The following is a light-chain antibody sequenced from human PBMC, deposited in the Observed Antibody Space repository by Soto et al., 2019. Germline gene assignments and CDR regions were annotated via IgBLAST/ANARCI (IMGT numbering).Light chain of an antibody. CDR2: GES. CDR3: QKYGSSPLT. V-gene: IGKV3-20*01. CDR1: QSVSSSY. Sequence: EIVMTQSPATLSVSPGERATLSCRASQSVSSSYLAWYQQKTGQAPRLLIYGESSRATGIPDRFSGSGSGTDLTLTISSLEPEDFAVYYCQKYGSSPLTCGGGTKVDIK. J-gene: IGKJ4*01.